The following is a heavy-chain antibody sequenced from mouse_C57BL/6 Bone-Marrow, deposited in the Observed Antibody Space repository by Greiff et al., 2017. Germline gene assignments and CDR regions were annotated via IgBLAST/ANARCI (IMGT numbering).Heavy chain of an antibody. Sequence: EVKVVESGGGLVKPGGSLKLSCAASGFTFSDYGMHWVRQAPEKGLEWVAYISSGSSTIYYADTVKGRFTISRDNAKNTLFLQMTSLRSEDTAMYYCADYDFLFAYWGQGTLVTVSA. CDR1: GFTFSDYG. J-gene: IGHJ3*01. CDR2: ISSGSSTI. D-gene: IGHD2-4*01. V-gene: IGHV5-17*01. CDR3: ADYDFLFAY.